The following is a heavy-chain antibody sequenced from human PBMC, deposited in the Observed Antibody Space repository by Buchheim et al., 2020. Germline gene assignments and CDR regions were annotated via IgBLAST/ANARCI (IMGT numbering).Heavy chain of an antibody. J-gene: IGHJ4*02. CDR3: ARDPGLRWGSGWSGAFDY. CDR1: GYTFTSYY. CDR2: INPSAGST. V-gene: IGHV1-46*01. Sequence: QVQLVQSGAEVKKPGASVKVSCKASGYTFTSYYMHWVRQAPGQGLEWMGIINPSAGSTTFAQKFQGRVTMTRDTSTSTVYMELSSLTSADTAVYYCARDPGLRWGSGWSGAFDYWGQGT. D-gene: IGHD6-19*01.